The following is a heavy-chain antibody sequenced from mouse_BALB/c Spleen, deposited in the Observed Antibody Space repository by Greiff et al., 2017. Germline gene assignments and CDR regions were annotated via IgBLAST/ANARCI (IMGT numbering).Heavy chain of an antibody. V-gene: IGHV3-1*02. CDR2: IHYSGST. CDR1: GYSITSGYS. J-gene: IGHJ1*01. Sequence: EVKLQESGPDLVKPSQSLSLTCTVTGYSITSGYSWHWIRQFPGNKLEWMGYIHYSGSTNYNPSLKSRISITRDTSKNQFFLQLNSVTTEDTATYYCARMDYGSSSYWYFDVWGAGTTVTVSS. CDR3: ARMDYGSSSYWYFDV. D-gene: IGHD1-1*01.